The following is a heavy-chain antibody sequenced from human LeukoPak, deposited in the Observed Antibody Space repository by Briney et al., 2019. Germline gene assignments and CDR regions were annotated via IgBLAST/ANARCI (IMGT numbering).Heavy chain of an antibody. Sequence: GGSLRLSCAASGFTFSSYWMSWVRQAPGKGLEWVANIKQDGSEKYYVDSVKGRFTISRDNAKNSLYLQMNSLRGEDTAVYYCASQQWLVSDFDYWGQGTLVTVSS. V-gene: IGHV3-7*01. CDR3: ASQQWLVSDFDY. CDR1: GFTFSSYW. J-gene: IGHJ4*02. D-gene: IGHD6-19*01. CDR2: IKQDGSEK.